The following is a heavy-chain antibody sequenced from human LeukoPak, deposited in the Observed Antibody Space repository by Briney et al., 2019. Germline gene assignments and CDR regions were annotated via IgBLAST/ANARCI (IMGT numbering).Heavy chain of an antibody. CDR3: AKKVSSSYTFYFDY. D-gene: IGHD6-13*01. Sequence: QSGGSLRLSCAASGFTFSSYGMSWVRQAPGKGLEWVSAISGSGGSTYYADSVKGRFTISRDNSKNTLYLQMNSLRAEDTAVYYCAKKVSSSYTFYFDYWGQGTLVTVSS. CDR1: GFTFSSYG. CDR2: ISGSGGST. J-gene: IGHJ4*02. V-gene: IGHV3-23*01.